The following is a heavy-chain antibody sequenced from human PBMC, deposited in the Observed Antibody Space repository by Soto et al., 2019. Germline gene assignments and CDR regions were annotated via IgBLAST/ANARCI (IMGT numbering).Heavy chain of an antibody. V-gene: IGHV5-51*01. CDR3: ATSTVSYVDIVSSTTRGYFDH. CDR2: IYPGDSDT. J-gene: IGHJ4*02. Sequence: ESLKISCEGSGYNFSTYWIGWVRQMPGKGLEWMALIYPGDSDTRYSPSFEGQVTLSVDRSISTAYLQWSSLKASDTAIYYCATSTVSYVDIVSSTTRGYFDHWGQGTLVTVSS. CDR1: GYNFSTYW. D-gene: IGHD5-12*01.